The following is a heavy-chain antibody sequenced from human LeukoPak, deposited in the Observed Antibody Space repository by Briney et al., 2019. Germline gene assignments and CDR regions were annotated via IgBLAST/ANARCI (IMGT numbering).Heavy chain of an antibody. CDR1: GGSFGGYY. V-gene: IGHV4-34*01. CDR2: INHSGST. CDR3: ARGQYLYGSGSYYKSWFDP. Sequence: SETLSLTCAVYGGSFGGYYGSWVRQPPGKGLEWIGEINHSGSTNYNPYLKSRVTISVDTSKNQFSLKLSSVTAADTAVYYCARGQYLYGSGSYYKSWFDPWGQGTLVTVSS. D-gene: IGHD3-10*01. J-gene: IGHJ5*02.